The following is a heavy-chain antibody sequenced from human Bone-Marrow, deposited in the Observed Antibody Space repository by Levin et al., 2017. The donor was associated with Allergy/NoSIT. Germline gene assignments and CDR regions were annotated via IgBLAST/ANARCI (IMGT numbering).Heavy chain of an antibody. J-gene: IGHJ4*02. V-gene: IGHV3-30-3*01. CDR1: GFTFSSYA. Sequence: LSLTCAASGFTFSSYAMHWVRQAPGKGLEWVAVISYDGSNKYYADSVKGRFTISRDNSKNTLYLQMNSLRAEDTAVYYCARDLDTGFDYWGQGTLVTVSS. CDR2: ISYDGSNK. CDR3: ARDLDTGFDY. D-gene: IGHD5-18*01.